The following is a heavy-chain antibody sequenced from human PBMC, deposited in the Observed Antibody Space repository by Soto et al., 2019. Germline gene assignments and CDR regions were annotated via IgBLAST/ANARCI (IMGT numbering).Heavy chain of an antibody. D-gene: IGHD3-3*01. CDR2: IIPIIGTA. J-gene: IGHJ6*02. V-gene: IGHV1-69*06. CDR3: ARGQVGVVIIRGYYYGMDV. Sequence: QVQLVQSGAEVKKPGSSVKVSCKASGGTFSSYAISWVRQAPGQGLEWMGGIIPIIGTANYAQKFQGRVTITADKATSTAYMGLSSLRSEDTAVYYCARGQVGVVIIRGYYYGMDVWVQGTTVTVSS. CDR1: GGTFSSYA.